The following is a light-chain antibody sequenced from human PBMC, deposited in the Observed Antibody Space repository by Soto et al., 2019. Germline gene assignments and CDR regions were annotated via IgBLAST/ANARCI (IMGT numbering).Light chain of an antibody. V-gene: IGKV1-27*01. CDR3: QKYSGPPYT. CDR1: QGIRNY. CDR2: TAS. J-gene: IGKJ2*01. Sequence: DIQMTQSPSSLSASVGDRVTITCRASQGIRNYLAWYQQKPGKVPKLLIYTASPLQSGVPSRFSGSGSGTDFTLTISSLQPEYVATYYCQKYSGPPYTFGQGTKLEIK.